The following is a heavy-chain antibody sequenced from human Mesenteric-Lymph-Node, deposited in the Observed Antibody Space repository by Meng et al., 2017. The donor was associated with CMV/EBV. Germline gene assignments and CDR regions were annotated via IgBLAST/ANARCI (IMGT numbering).Heavy chain of an antibody. CDR1: GYTFTSYG. J-gene: IGHJ6*02. CDR2: ISAYNGNT. D-gene: IGHD2-2*01. V-gene: IGHV1-18*01. CDR3: ARDWGYCSSTSCYGMDV. Sequence: ASVKVSCKASGYTFTSYGISWVRQAPGQGLEWMGWISAYNGNTNYAQKLQGRVTMTTDTSTSTAYTELRSLRSDDTAVYYCARDWGYCSSTSCYGMDVWGQGTTVTVSS.